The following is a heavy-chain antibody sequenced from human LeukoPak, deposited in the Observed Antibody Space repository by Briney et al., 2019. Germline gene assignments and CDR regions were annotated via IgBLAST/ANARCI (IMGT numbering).Heavy chain of an antibody. Sequence: ASVKVSCKPSGYSFSNYDINWVRLRQAFGQGPEWMGWMNPHRGDTGSPERFRGRISMTWDTSTSTAYLEVTGLTSDDTAVYYCARGPGPDSWTAEYFQHWGQGTLVTVSS. D-gene: IGHD6-13*01. CDR1: GYSFSNYD. CDR3: ARGPGPDSWTAEYFQH. CDR2: MNPHRGDT. V-gene: IGHV1-8*02. J-gene: IGHJ1*01.